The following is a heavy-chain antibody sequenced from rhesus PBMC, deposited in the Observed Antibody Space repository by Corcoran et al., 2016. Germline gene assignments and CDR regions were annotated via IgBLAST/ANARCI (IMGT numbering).Heavy chain of an antibody. CDR2: IRNGGST. J-gene: IGHJ3*01. CDR3: ARLISGVAMGAGAFDF. D-gene: IGHD2-21*01. Sequence: QVQLQQWGEGLVKPSETLYLTCAVYGGSVSGTWWGWIRQPPGKGLEWIGRIRNGGSTNSIHSHSSRATIAIDTSKNQFSLKLSSVTAADTAVYYCARLISGVAMGAGAFDFWGQGLRVTVSS. V-gene: IGHV4-160*01. CDR1: GGSVSGTW.